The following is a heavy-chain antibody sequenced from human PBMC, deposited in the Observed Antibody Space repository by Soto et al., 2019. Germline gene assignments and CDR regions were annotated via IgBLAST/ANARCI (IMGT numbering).Heavy chain of an antibody. Sequence: ASVKVSCKASGYTFTSYDINWVRQATGQGLEWMGWMNPNSGNTGYAQKFQGRVTMTRNTSISTAYMELSSLRSEDTAVYYCARGSSSGWPNYYHYGMAFWGQGSTVTVSS. J-gene: IGHJ6*02. CDR2: MNPNSGNT. CDR3: ARGSSSGWPNYYHYGMAF. CDR1: GYTFTSYD. V-gene: IGHV1-8*01. D-gene: IGHD6-19*01.